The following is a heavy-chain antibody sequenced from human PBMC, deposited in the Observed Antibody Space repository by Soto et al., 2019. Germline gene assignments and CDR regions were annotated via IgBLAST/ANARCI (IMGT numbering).Heavy chain of an antibody. Sequence: SETLSLTSPVSGGKISSGYYYWSWIRQPPGKGLEWIGYVYYSGVTYYNPSLKSRLTISLDTSKTQFSLKLGSVTAADTAVFFCARQQADFVGGQYFFDYWSQGTLVTVSS. CDR3: ARQQADFVGGQYFFDY. V-gene: IGHV4-30-4*08. J-gene: IGHJ4*02. D-gene: IGHD3-3*01. CDR2: VYYSGVT. CDR1: GGKISSGYYY.